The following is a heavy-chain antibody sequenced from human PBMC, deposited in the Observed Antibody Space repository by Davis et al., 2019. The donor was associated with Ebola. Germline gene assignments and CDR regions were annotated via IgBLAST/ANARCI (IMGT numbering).Heavy chain of an antibody. CDR3: ARAQFPTTSDH. V-gene: IGHV1-18*04. Sequence: ASVKVSCKASGYTFTNYGITWVRQAPGQGLEWMGWINPHNGDTNYAQNVQGRVIMTSDTATTTAYMEVGSLRSDDTAVYYCARAQFPTTSDHWGQGTLVTVSS. J-gene: IGHJ4*02. D-gene: IGHD1-1*01. CDR2: INPHNGDT. CDR1: GYTFTNYG.